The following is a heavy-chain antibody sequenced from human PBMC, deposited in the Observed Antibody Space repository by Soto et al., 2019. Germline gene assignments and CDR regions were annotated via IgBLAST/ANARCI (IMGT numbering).Heavy chain of an antibody. V-gene: IGHV3-49*03. Sequence: GSLRLSCTGAGFTFGNNAMTWFRQAPGKGLDWVGFIRSKNYGRTTEYAASVQGRFTISRDDSKGIAYLEMNSLTTDDTAVYYCSRPSYYYDSSGFEPGAFDIWGQGTMVTVSS. D-gene: IGHD3-22*01. CDR2: IRSKNYGRTT. J-gene: IGHJ3*02. CDR3: SRPSYYYDSSGFEPGAFDI. CDR1: GFTFGNNA.